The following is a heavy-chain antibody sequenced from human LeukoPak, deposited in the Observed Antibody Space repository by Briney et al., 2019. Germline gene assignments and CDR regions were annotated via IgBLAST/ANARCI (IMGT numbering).Heavy chain of an antibody. J-gene: IGHJ6*02. D-gene: IGHD3-22*01. CDR2: IYPGDSDT. V-gene: IGHV5-51*01. CDR3: ASDSSGYYGGYYYGMDV. Sequence: GESLKISCKGSGYSFTSHWIGWVRQMPGKGLEWMGIIYPGDSDTRYSPSFQGQVTISADKSISTAYLQWSSLKASDTAMYYCASDSSGYYGGYYYGMDVWGQGTTVTVSS. CDR1: GYSFTSHW.